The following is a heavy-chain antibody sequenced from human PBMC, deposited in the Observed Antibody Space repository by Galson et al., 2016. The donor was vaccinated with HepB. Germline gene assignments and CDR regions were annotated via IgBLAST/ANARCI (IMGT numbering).Heavy chain of an antibody. J-gene: IGHJ4*02. Sequence: QSGAEVKKPGESLQISCKASGYNFTLYYIAWVRQMPGRGLEWMGIIYPGDSETRYSPSFQDHVTISADKSFTTAHLEWSSLKTSDTAICYCARQAFYYGSGSYFLDYWGQGTLVTVSS. V-gene: IGHV5-51*01. D-gene: IGHD3-10*01. CDR1: GYNFTLYY. CDR2: IYPGDSET. CDR3: ARQAFYYGSGSYFLDY.